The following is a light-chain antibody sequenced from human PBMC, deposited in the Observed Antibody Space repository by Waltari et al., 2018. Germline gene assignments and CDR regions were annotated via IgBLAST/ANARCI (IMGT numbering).Light chain of an antibody. CDR2: GAS. CDR3: QQFGTSPPHIT. J-gene: IGKJ3*01. V-gene: IGKV3-20*01. Sequence: EIVLTQSPGTLSLSPGERATLSCRASQSVSSIYLAWYQQKPGQAPRLLIYGASSRATGIPDRFSGSGSGTDFTFTISRLEPEDFAVYYCQQFGTSPPHITFGPGTKVDIK. CDR1: QSVSSIY.